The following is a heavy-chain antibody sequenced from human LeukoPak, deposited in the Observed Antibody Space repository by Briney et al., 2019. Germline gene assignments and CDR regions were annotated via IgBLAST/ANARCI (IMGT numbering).Heavy chain of an antibody. CDR1: GGSFSGYY. CDR3: ARGRIVVVPAAIRSYYFDY. Sequence: SETPSLTCAVYGGSFSGYYWSWIRQPPGKGLEWIGEINHSGSTNYNPSLKSRVTISVDTSKNQFSLKLSSVTAADTAVYYCARGRIVVVPAAIRSYYFDYWGQGTLVTVSS. D-gene: IGHD2-2*02. V-gene: IGHV4-34*01. CDR2: INHSGST. J-gene: IGHJ4*02.